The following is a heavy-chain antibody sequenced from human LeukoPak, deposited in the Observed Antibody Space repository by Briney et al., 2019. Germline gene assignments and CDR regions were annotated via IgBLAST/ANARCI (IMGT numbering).Heavy chain of an antibody. Sequence: ASVKVSCKASGYTFTGRYMHWVRQAPGQGLEWMGWIDPNSGGTNYAQKFLGRVTMTRDTSISTGYMDLSRLTSDDSAVYYCAVWRGYSSGWSGPFDDWGQGTLVTVSS. J-gene: IGHJ4*02. V-gene: IGHV1-2*02. CDR1: GYTFTGRY. D-gene: IGHD6-19*01. CDR2: IDPNSGGT. CDR3: AVWRGYSSGWSGPFDD.